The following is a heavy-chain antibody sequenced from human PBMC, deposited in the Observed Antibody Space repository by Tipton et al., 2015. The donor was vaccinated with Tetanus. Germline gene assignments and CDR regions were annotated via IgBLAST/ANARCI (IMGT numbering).Heavy chain of an antibody. Sequence: TLSLTCTVSGDSITGSKYSWNWIRQPPGKGLEWIGYVYHTGSTYYKPSLKSRVTMSVDRSMNQFSLNLNSVTAADTAVYYCARGHLRGIVVAVFDYWGQGTLVSVSS. D-gene: IGHD2-15*01. V-gene: IGHV4-30-2*01. J-gene: IGHJ4*02. CDR2: VYHTGST. CDR3: ARGHLRGIVVAVFDY. CDR1: GDSITGSKYS.